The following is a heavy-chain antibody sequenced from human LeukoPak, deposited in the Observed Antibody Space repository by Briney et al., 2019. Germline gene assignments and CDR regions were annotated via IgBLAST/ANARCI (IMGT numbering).Heavy chain of an antibody. Sequence: SETLSLTCTVSGGSISSYYWSCVRQPPGKGLEWIGYIYYSGSTNYNHSPKSRVTISVDTSKNQFSLKVSSVTAADTAVYYCARDRWLGYWGQGTLVTVSS. CDR2: IYYSGST. J-gene: IGHJ4*02. V-gene: IGHV4-59*01. CDR3: ARDRWLGY. CDR1: GGSISSYY. D-gene: IGHD5-18*01.